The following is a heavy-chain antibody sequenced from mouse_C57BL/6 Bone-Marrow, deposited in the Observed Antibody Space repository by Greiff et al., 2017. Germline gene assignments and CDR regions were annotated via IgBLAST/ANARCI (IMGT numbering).Heavy chain of an antibody. CDR3: ARSLYYYGSSWYFDV. J-gene: IGHJ1*03. CDR1: GYTFTSYW. CDR2: IDPSDSYT. D-gene: IGHD1-1*01. V-gene: IGHV1-69*01. Sequence: QVQLQQPGAELVMPGASVKLSCKASGYTFTSYWMHWVKQRPGQGLEWIVEIDPSDSYTNYNQKFKGKSTLTVDKSSSTAYMQLSSLTSEDSAVYYCARSLYYYGSSWYFDVWGTGTTVTVSS.